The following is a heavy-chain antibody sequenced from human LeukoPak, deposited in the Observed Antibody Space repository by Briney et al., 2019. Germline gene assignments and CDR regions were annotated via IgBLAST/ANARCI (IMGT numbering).Heavy chain of an antibody. V-gene: IGHV3-7*01. D-gene: IGHD2-8*01. CDR1: GFTFSRFW. J-gene: IGHJ3*02. CDR2: IKQDGSGK. Sequence: GGSLRLSCAASGFTFSRFWLSWVRQAPGKGLEWVANIKQDGSGKYYLASVKGGFTISRDNAKSSLYLQMNSLRAEDTAVYYCAREGYCVNGVCFTGGAFDIWGQGTMVTVSS. CDR3: AREGYCVNGVCFTGGAFDI.